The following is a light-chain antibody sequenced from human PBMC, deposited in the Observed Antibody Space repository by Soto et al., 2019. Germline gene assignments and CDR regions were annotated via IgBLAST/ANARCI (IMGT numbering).Light chain of an antibody. J-gene: IGLJ7*01. CDR1: SSNIGSNY. CDR3: AAWDDSLSGRV. Sequence: QLVLTQAPSASGTPGQRVTISCSGSSSNIGSNYVYWYQQLPGTAPKLLIYRNNQRPSGVPDRFSGSKSGTSASLAISGLRSEDEADYYCAAWDDSLSGRVFGGGTQLTVL. CDR2: RNN. V-gene: IGLV1-47*01.